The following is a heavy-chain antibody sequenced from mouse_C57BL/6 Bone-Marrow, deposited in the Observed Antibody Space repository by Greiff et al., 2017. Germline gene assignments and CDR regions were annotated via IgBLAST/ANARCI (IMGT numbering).Heavy chain of an antibody. CDR2: ISSGGSYT. CDR3: ARRLLRYYFDY. Sequence: EVKLMESGGDLVKPGGSLKLSCAASGFTFSSYGLSWVRQTPDKRLEWVATISSGGSYTYYPDSVKGRFTISRDNAKNTLYLQMSSLKSEDTAMYYWARRLLRYYFDYWGEGTTLTVSS. V-gene: IGHV5-6*02. CDR1: GFTFSSYG. J-gene: IGHJ2*01. D-gene: IGHD1-1*01.